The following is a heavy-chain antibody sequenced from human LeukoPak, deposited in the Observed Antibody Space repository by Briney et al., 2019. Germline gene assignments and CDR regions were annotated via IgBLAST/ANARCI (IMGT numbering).Heavy chain of an antibody. CDR2: ISYDGSNK. D-gene: IGHD3-3*01. J-gene: IGHJ4*02. Sequence: PGGSLRLSCAASGFTFSNYWMSWVRQAPGKGLEWVAVISYDGSNKYYADSVKGRFTISRDNSKNTLYLQMNSLRAEDTAAYYCARSEDRTNTYYDFWSGYYPPLDYWGQGTLVTVSS. CDR1: GFTFSNYW. V-gene: IGHV3-30-3*01. CDR3: ARSEDRTNTYYDFWSGYYPPLDY.